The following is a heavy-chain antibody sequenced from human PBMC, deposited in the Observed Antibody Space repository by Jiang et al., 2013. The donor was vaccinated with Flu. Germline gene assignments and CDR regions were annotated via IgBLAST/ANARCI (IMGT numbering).Heavy chain of an antibody. CDR3: ASYLANIAAAGEFDY. V-gene: IGHV1-18*01. D-gene: IGHD6-13*01. Sequence: GAEVKKPGASVKVSCKASGYTFTSYAMHWVRQAPGQRLEWMGWISAYNGNTNYAQKLQGRVTMTTDTSTSTAYMELRSLRSDDTAVYYCASYLANIAAAGEFDYWGQGTLVTVSS. CDR2: ISAYNGNT. CDR1: GYTFTSYA. J-gene: IGHJ4*02.